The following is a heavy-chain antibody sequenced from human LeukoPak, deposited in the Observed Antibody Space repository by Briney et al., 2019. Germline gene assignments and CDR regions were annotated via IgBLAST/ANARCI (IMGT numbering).Heavy chain of an antibody. CDR2: ISAYNGNT. CDR1: GYTFTSYG. Sequence: ASVKVSCKASGYTFTSYGISWVRQAPGQGLEWMGWISAYNGNTNYARKLQGRVTMTTDTSTSTAYMELRSLRSDDTAVYYCARDGVGYCTNGVCYLFDYWGQGTLVTVSS. CDR3: ARDGVGYCTNGVCYLFDY. J-gene: IGHJ4*02. D-gene: IGHD2-8*01. V-gene: IGHV1-18*01.